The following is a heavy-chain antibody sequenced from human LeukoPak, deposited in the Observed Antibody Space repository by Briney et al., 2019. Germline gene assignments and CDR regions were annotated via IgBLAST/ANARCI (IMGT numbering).Heavy chain of an antibody. J-gene: IGHJ4*02. V-gene: IGHV3-23*01. CDR2: VTGSGSRT. CDR3: AKLEWFGELEFNY. CDR1: GFTFSSYA. Sequence: GGSLRLSCAASGFTFSSYAMSWVRQAPGKGLEWVSAVTGSGSRTYYADSVKGRFTISRDNSKNTLYLQMNSLRAEDTAVYYCAKLEWFGELEFNYWGQGTLVTVSS. D-gene: IGHD3-10*01.